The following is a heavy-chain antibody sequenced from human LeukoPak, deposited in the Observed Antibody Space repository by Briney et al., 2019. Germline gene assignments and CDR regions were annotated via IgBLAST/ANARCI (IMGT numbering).Heavy chain of an antibody. D-gene: IGHD3-9*01. V-gene: IGHV3-7*03. CDR2: IKQDGSEK. CDR1: GFTFSSYW. CDR3: AKSSFHRRYFDWFRSPHDAFDI. J-gene: IGHJ3*02. Sequence: GGSLRLSCAASGFTFSSYWMSWVRQAPGKGLEWVANIKQDGSEKYYVDSVKGRFTISRDNAKNSLYLQMNSLRAEDTAVYYCAKSSFHRRYFDWFRSPHDAFDIWGQGTMVTVSS.